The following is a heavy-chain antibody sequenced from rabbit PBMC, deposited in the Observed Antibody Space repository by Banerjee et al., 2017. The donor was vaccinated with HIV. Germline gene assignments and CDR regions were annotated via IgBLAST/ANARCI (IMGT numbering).Heavy chain of an antibody. V-gene: IGHV1S40*01. CDR2: IYAGSSGST. CDR1: GFSFSSGYY. J-gene: IGHJ4*01. CDR3: ARDQTGDGGEDYDL. Sequence: QSLEESGGDLVKPGASLTLTCTASGFSFSSGYYMCWVRQAPGKGLEWIACIYAGSSGSTYYASWAKGRFTISKTSSTTVTLQMTSLTAADTATYFCARDQTGDGGEDYDLWGQGTLVTVS. D-gene: IGHD2-1*01.